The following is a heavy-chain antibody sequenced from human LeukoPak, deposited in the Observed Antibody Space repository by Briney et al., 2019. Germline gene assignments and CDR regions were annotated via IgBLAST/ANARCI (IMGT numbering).Heavy chain of an antibody. Sequence: GGSLRLSCAASGFTFSSYAMSWVRQAPGKGLEWVSAISGSGGSTYYADSVKGRFTISRDNSKNTLYLQMNSLRAEDTAVCYCAKGYCSSTSCYFHYWGQGTLVTVSS. CDR3: AKGYCSSTSCYFHY. J-gene: IGHJ4*02. V-gene: IGHV3-23*01. CDR2: ISGSGGST. D-gene: IGHD2-2*01. CDR1: GFTFSSYA.